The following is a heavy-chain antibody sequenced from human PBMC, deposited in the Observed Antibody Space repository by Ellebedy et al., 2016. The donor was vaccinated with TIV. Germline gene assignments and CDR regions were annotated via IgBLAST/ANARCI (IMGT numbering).Heavy chain of an antibody. V-gene: IGHV1-18*01. J-gene: IGHJ3*02. CDR3: ARTTKTLAFDAFDI. D-gene: IGHD1-1*01. CDR2: ISAYNGNP. Sequence: ASVKVSCXASGYTFSNYGVTWVRQAPGQGLEWMGWISAYNGNPNYAQKFQGRVTMTTDTATSTAYMELRSLRSDDTAVYYCARTTKTLAFDAFDIWGQGTMVTVSS. CDR1: GYTFSNYG.